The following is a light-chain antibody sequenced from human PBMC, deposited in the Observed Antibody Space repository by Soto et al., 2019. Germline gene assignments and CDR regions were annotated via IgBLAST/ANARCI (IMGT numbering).Light chain of an antibody. CDR1: SSNIGAGYD. Sequence: QSVLTQPPSVSGAPGQRATISCTGSSSNIGAGYDVHWYQQLPGTAPKLLIYGNSNRPSGVPDRFSGSKSGTSASLAITGLQAEDEADYYCQSYDSRMSGYVVFGGGTKLTVL. CDR3: QSYDSRMSGYVV. V-gene: IGLV1-40*01. CDR2: GNS. J-gene: IGLJ2*01.